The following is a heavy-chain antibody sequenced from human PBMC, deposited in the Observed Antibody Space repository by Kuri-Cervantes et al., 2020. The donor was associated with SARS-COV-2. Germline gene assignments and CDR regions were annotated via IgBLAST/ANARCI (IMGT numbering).Heavy chain of an antibody. CDR2: IYYSGST. CDR3: ARQAGYSYGSSTPAFDY. CDR1: GGSFSGYY. V-gene: IGHV4-34*01. Sequence: ESLKISCAVYGGSFSGYYWSWIRQPPGKGLEWIGSIYYSGSTYYNPSLKSRVTISVDTSKNQFSLKLSSVTAADTAVYYCARQAGYSYGSSTPAFDYWGQGTLVTVSS. J-gene: IGHJ4*02. D-gene: IGHD5-18*01.